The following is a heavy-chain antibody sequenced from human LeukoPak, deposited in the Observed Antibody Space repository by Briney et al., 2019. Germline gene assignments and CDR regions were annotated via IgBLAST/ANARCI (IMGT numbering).Heavy chain of an antibody. CDR3: TTDYFGWFGEYPFDY. V-gene: IGHV3-15*01. Sequence: GGSLRLSCAASGFTFSNAWMSWVRQAPGKGLEWVGRIKSKTDGGTTDYAAPVKGRFTISRDDSKNTLYLQMNSLKTEDTAVYYCTTDYFGWFGEYPFDYWGQGTLVTVSS. D-gene: IGHD3-10*01. CDR1: GFTFSNAW. J-gene: IGHJ4*02. CDR2: IKSKTDGGTT.